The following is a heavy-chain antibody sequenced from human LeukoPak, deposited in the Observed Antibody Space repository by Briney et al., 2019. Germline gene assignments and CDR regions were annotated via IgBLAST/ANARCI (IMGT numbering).Heavy chain of an antibody. D-gene: IGHD1-26*01. CDR1: GGTFSSYA. CDR2: IIPILGIA. Sequence: SVKVSCKASGGTFSSYAISWVRQAPGQGLEWMGRIIPILGIANYAQKFQGRVTITADKSTSTAYMELSSLRAEDTAVYYCAREELLGAYYYYGMDVWGQGTTVTVSS. J-gene: IGHJ6*02. V-gene: IGHV1-69*04. CDR3: AREELLGAYYYYGMDV.